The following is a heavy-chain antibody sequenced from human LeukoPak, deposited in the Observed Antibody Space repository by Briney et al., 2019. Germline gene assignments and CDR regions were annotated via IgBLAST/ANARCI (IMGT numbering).Heavy chain of an antibody. CDR2: IYSSGTT. D-gene: IGHD2-2*01. Sequence: SETLSLTCTVSGGSISSYFWSWIRQPPGKGLGWIGYIYSSGTTNYNPSLKSRVTISVDTSKNQFSLKLSAVTAADTAVYYCVRGYCSSASCPFDFWGQGILVTVSS. V-gene: IGHV4-59*01. CDR3: VRGYCSSASCPFDF. CDR1: GGSISSYF. J-gene: IGHJ4*02.